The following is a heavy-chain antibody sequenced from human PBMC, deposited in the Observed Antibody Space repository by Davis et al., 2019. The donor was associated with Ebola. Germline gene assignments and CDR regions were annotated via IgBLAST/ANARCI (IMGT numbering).Heavy chain of an antibody. CDR1: GFSFRTYD. CDR3: VRPAFGSHYFYY. V-gene: IGHV3-13*01. Sequence: PGGSLRLSCAASGFSFRTYDMHWVRQVTGKTLEWVSAIGTAGDTYYPASVQGRFTISREYARNSLYLQMNSLRTEDTAVYYCVRPAFGSHYFYYRGQGILVTVSS. D-gene: IGHD2-2*01. J-gene: IGHJ4*02. CDR2: IGTAGDT.